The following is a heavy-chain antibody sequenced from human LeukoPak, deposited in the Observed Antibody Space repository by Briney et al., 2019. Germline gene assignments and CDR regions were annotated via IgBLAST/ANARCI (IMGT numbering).Heavy chain of an antibody. CDR3: ARGSDILTGYYSAYYYYMDV. CDR2: LSSSRSYI. V-gene: IGHV3-21*01. D-gene: IGHD3-9*01. Sequence: GGSLRLSCAASGFTFITYNMNWVRQAPGKGLEWVSSLSSSRSYIYYADSVKGRFTISRDNTKNSLYLQMNSLRDEDTAVYYCARGSDILTGYYSAYYYYMDVWGKGTTVTVSS. CDR1: GFTFITYN. J-gene: IGHJ6*03.